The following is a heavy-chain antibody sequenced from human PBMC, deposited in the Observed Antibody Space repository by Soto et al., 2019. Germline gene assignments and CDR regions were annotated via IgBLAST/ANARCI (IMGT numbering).Heavy chain of an antibody. CDR2: ISYDGSNK. J-gene: IGHJ5*02. CDR3: AKDHYDMDNWFDP. V-gene: IGHV3-30*18. CDR1: GFTFSSYG. D-gene: IGHD3-22*01. Sequence: LRLSCAASGFTFSSYGMHWVRQAPGKGLEWVAVISYDGSNKYYADSVKGRFTISRDNSKNTLYLQMNSLRAEDTAVYYCAKDHYDMDNWFDPWGQGTLVTVSS.